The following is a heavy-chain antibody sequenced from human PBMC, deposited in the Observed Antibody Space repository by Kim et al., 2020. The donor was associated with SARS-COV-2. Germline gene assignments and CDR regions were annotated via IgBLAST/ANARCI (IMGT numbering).Heavy chain of an antibody. V-gene: IGHV3-48*03. Sequence: GGSLRLSCAASGFTFSSYEMNWVRQAPGKGLEWVSYISSSGSTIYYADYVKGRFTISRDNAKNSLYLQMNSLRAEDTAVYYRASTFYGSGSPFGIPTDYWGQGTLVTVSS. CDR1: GFTFSSYE. J-gene: IGHJ4*02. D-gene: IGHD3-10*01. CDR2: ISSSGSTI. CDR3: ASTFYGSGSPFGIPTDY.